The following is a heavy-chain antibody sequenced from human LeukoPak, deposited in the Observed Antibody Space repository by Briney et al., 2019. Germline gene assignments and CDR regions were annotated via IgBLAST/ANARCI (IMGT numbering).Heavy chain of an antibody. CDR3: ARVPRGYCSGGSCYTPGYFQH. V-gene: IGHV1-2*02. CDR2: INPNSGGT. D-gene: IGHD2-15*01. Sequence: ASVKVSCKASGYTFTGYYMRWVRQAPGQGLEWMGWINPNSGGTNYAQKFQGRVTMTRDRSISTAYMELSRLRSDDTAVYYCARVPRGYCSGGSCYTPGYFQHWGQGTLVTVSS. J-gene: IGHJ1*01. CDR1: GYTFTGYY.